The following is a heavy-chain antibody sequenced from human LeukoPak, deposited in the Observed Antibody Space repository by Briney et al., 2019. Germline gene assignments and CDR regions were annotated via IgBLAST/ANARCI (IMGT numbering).Heavy chain of an antibody. CDR3: ARRFYDNLTGHTWYDY. CDR1: GYTFTSYD. CDR2: MNPNSGST. D-gene: IGHD3-9*01. V-gene: IGHV1-8*01. Sequence: GASVKVSCKASGYTFTSYDINWMRQAPGQGLEWVGWMNPNSGSTGYAQTFQGKLTMTRNTSIKTAYMELSSLRSEDTAVYYCARRFYDNLTGHTWYDYWSQGTLVTVSS. J-gene: IGHJ4*02.